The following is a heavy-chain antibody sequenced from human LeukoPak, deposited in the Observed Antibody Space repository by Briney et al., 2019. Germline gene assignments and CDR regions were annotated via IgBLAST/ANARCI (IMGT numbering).Heavy chain of an antibody. V-gene: IGHV3-7*01. D-gene: IGHD3-9*01. CDR3: ARGVDSAIDW. J-gene: IGHJ4*02. Sequence: GGSLRLSCAASGFTFSSYRMNWVRQAPGKGLEWVANINGDGRDKYYVGSVRGRFTISRDNADNALYLQMNSLRGDDTAVYYCARGVDSAIDWWGQGTLVTVSS. CDR2: INGDGRDK. CDR1: GFTFSSYR.